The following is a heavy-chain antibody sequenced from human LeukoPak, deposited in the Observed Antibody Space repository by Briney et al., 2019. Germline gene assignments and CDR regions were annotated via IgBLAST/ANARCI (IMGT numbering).Heavy chain of an antibody. D-gene: IGHD3-10*01. CDR2: IKTSGRT. CDR3: AKVAMYYYGSETYFFFDD. J-gene: IGHJ4*02. V-gene: IGHV4-4*07. Sequence: PSETLSLICRVSGASISTYYWRWIRQPVGKGLEWIGQIKTSGRTHYNSSLESRVTMSLATSKKQFSLNLTSVTAADTAVYYCAKVAMYYYGSETYFFFDDWGQGTLVTVSS. CDR1: GASISTYY.